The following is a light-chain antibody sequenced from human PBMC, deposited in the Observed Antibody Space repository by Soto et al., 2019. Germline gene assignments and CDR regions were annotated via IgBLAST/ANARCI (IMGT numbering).Light chain of an antibody. CDR1: QSISSY. Sequence: DIQMTQSPSSLSASVGDRVTINCRASQSISSYLNWYQQKPGKAPKLLIYGVSSLQSGVPSRFSGSGSRTDFTLTISSLQPEDFATYFCQQSYSTPRTFGQGTKLQIK. J-gene: IGKJ2*01. CDR3: QQSYSTPRT. V-gene: IGKV1-39*01. CDR2: GVS.